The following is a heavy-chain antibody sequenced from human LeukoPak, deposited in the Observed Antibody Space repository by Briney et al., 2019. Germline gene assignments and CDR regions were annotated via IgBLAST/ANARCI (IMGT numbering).Heavy chain of an antibody. V-gene: IGHV4-38-2*02. D-gene: IGHD2-2*01. J-gene: IGHJ4*02. CDR1: GYSITSAYY. CDR2: FFLKGST. CDR3: ARVARCTSCFDVDY. Sequence: PSETLSLTCTVSGYSITSAYYWGWIRQPPGKGLEGIGRFFLKGSTYYNPSLKSRVTISVDTSKNQFSLTLSSVTAADTAVYYCARVARCTSCFDVDYWGQGTLVTVSS.